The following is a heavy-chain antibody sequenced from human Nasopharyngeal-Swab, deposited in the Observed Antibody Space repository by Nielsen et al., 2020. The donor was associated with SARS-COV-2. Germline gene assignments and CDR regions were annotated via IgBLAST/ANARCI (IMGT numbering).Heavy chain of an antibody. V-gene: IGHV1-18*01. D-gene: IGHD6-19*01. Sequence: ASVKVSCKASGYTFPSYGISWVRQAPGQGLEWMGWISAYNGNTNYAQKLQGRVTMTTDTSTSTAYMELRSLRSDDTAVYYCARFSAGTSAFDIWGQGTMVTVSS. J-gene: IGHJ3*02. CDR2: ISAYNGNT. CDR3: ARFSAGTSAFDI. CDR1: GYTFPSYG.